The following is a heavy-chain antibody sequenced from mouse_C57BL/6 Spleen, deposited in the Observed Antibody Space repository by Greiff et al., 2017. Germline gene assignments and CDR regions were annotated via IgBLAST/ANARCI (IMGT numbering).Heavy chain of an antibody. V-gene: IGHV1-61*01. Sequence: VQLQQPGAELVRPGSSVKLSCKASGYTFTSYWMDWVKQRPGQGLEWIGNIYPSDSETHYNQKFKDKATLTVDKSSSTAYMQLSSLTSEDSAVYYCAREGDYYGSSYDAMDYWGQGTSVTVSS. CDR3: AREGDYYGSSYDAMDY. D-gene: IGHD1-1*01. J-gene: IGHJ4*01. CDR1: GYTFTSYW. CDR2: IYPSDSET.